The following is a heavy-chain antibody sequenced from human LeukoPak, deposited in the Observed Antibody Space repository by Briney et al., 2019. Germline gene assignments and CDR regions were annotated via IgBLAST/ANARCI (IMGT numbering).Heavy chain of an antibody. D-gene: IGHD3-22*01. Sequence: PSGTLSLTCGVSGVSISSNYAWSWVRQPPGKGLEWIGEIYYSGRSSYNPSLKSRVTMSVDKSKNQFSLKLSSVTAADTAVYYCARRWYSSGYLDYWGQGTLVTVSP. CDR3: ARRWYSSGYLDY. CDR2: IYYSGRS. CDR1: GVSISSNYA. V-gene: IGHV4-4*02. J-gene: IGHJ4*02.